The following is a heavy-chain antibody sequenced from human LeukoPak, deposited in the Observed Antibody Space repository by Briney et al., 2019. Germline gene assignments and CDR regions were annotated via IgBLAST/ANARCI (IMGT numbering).Heavy chain of an antibody. CDR3: ATVLLGKQLDCTSTDCYR. J-gene: IGHJ4*02. CDR2: IRYDGSNK. D-gene: IGHD2-2*02. Sequence: GASLRLSCATSGFTFSTSALHWVRQAPGKGLEWVTFIRYDGSNKYYADSVKGRFTISRDNSKNTLYLQMNSLRGEDTAVYYCATVLLGKQLDCTSTDCYRGGPGTLVTVSS. CDR1: GFTFSTSA. V-gene: IGHV3-30*02.